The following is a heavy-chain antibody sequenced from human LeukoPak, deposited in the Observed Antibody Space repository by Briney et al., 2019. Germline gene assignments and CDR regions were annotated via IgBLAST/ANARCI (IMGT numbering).Heavy chain of an antibody. V-gene: IGHV3-43*01. J-gene: IGHJ4*02. Sequence: GGSLRLSCAASGFTFDDYGMSWVRQAPGKGLEWVSLISWDGSSTYYADSVKGRFTISRDNSKNSLYLQMNSLRTEDTALYYCAKDRVSGAWVDIDYWGQGTLVTVSS. CDR1: GFTFDDYG. CDR2: ISWDGSST. CDR3: AKDRVSGAWVDIDY. D-gene: IGHD5-12*01.